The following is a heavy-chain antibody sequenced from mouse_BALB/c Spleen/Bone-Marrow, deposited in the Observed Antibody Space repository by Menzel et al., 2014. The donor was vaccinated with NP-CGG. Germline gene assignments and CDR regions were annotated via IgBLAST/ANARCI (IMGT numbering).Heavy chain of an antibody. V-gene: IGHV1S81*02. CDR3: ASYYNCYFDV. D-gene: IGHD1-1*01. J-gene: IGHJ1*01. CDR1: GYTFTNYW. CDR2: INPSNGRA. Sequence: QVQLQQSGAEVVKPGASVRLSCKTSGYTFTNYWMHWVKQRPGQGLEWIGDINPSNGRATYSEKFKNKATLTVDTTSSTACMQLSSLTSGDSAVYYCASYYNCYFDVWGAGTTVTVSS.